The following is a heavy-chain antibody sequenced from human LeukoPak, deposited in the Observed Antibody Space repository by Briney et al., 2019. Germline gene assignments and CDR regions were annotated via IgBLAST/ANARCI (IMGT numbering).Heavy chain of an antibody. CDR1: GYTFTSYD. V-gene: IGHV1-18*01. CDR2: ISAYNGNT. D-gene: IGHD3-3*01. J-gene: IGHJ4*02. CDR3: ARGTPYYDFWSGYLPDY. Sequence: ASVKVSCKASGYTFTSYDISWVRQAPGQGLEWMGWISAYNGNTNYAQKLQGRVTMTTDTSTSTAYMELRSLRSDDTAVYYCARGTPYYDFWSGYLPDYWGQGTLVTVSS.